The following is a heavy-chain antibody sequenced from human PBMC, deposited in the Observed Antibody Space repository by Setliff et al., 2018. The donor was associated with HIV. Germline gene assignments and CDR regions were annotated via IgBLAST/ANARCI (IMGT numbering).Heavy chain of an antibody. CDR1: GGSVNDFY. CDR2: IHSSGST. V-gene: IGHV4-4*09. J-gene: IGHJ4*02. Sequence: SETLSLTCTVSGGSVNDFYCNWIRQPPGKGPEWIGYIHSSGSTIYNPSLKSQITISLDTSKEQFSLELSSATAADTAVYYCATLDHSGGNFLAYWGQGSLVTVSS. CDR3: ATLDHSGGNFLAY. D-gene: IGHD2-21*02.